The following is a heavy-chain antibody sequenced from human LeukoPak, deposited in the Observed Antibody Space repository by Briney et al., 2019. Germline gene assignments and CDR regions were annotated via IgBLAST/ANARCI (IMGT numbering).Heavy chain of an antibody. D-gene: IGHD3-10*01. Sequence: PSETLSLTCAVYGGSFSGYYWSWIRQPPGKGLEWIGEINHSGSTNYNPSLKSRVTISVDTSKNQFSLELSSVTAADTAVYYCAMVRGVIISDWGQGTLVTVSS. CDR2: INHSGST. CDR1: GGSFSGYY. V-gene: IGHV4-34*01. CDR3: AMVRGVIISD. J-gene: IGHJ4*02.